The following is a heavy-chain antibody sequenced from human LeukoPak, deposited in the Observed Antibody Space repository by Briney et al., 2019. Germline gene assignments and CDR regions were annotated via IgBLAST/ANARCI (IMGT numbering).Heavy chain of an antibody. CDR2: IYPGDSDT. D-gene: IGHD3-3*01. CDR3: ARGGSNTIFGMVSGGYFDY. CDR1: GYSFTSYW. V-gene: IGHV5-51*01. Sequence: GETLKISCKGSGYSFTSYWIGWVRQMPGKGLEWMGIIYPGDSDTRYSPSFQGQVTISADKSISTAYLQWSSLKASDTAMYYCARGGSNTIFGMVSGGYFDYWGQGTLVTVSS. J-gene: IGHJ4*02.